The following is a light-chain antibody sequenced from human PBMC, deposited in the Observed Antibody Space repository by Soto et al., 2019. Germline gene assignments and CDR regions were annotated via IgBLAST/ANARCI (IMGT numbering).Light chain of an antibody. CDR1: SSDVGSYNL. Sequence: QSALTRPASVSGSPGQSITISCTGTSSDVGSYNLVSWYQQHPGKAPKLMIYEGSKRSSGVSNRFSGSKSGNTASLTISGLQAEDEADYYCCSYAGSSIVVFGGGTKLTVL. CDR3: CSYAGSSIVV. J-gene: IGLJ2*01. CDR2: EGS. V-gene: IGLV2-23*01.